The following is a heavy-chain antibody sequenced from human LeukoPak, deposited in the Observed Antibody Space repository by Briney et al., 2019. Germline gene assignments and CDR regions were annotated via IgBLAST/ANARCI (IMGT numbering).Heavy chain of an antibody. CDR1: GYSFSDFY. J-gene: IGHJ4*02. Sequence: ASVKVSCKASGYSFSDFYLHWVRQAPGRGLEWMGIINPSGGSTSYAQRFQGRVAMTRDTSTTTVYMEVNSLTSEDTAVYFCARDGPTAAPFDYWGQGTLVTVSS. CDR2: INPSGGST. D-gene: IGHD2-2*01. CDR3: ARDGPTAAPFDY. V-gene: IGHV1-46*01.